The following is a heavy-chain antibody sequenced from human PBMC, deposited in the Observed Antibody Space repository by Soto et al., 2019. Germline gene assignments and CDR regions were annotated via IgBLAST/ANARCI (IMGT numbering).Heavy chain of an antibody. V-gene: IGHV4-59*01. J-gene: IGHJ3*02. Sequence: PSETLSLTCTVSGGSISSYYWTWIRQPPGKGLEWIGHIYYSGDIRYNPSLKSRITISVDTSKNQFSLELTSVTAADTAVYYCARVWGGAFDIWGQGTMVTVSS. CDR1: GGSISSYY. CDR2: IYYSGDI. D-gene: IGHD3-10*01. CDR3: ARVWGGAFDI.